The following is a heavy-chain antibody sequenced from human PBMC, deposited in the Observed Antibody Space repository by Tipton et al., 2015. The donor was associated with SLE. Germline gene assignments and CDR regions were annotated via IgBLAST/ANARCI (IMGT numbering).Heavy chain of an antibody. Sequence: TLSLTCTVSDDSISSSTYYWSWIRQHPGEGLEWIGFIYYSGSTYYNPSLRSRVTMSVDQSKSQFSLTLTSVTAADTAVYYCARGHPHIVVVIGGGWLDPWGQGTLVTVSS. CDR3: ARGHPHIVVVIGGGWLDP. V-gene: IGHV4-31*03. J-gene: IGHJ5*02. CDR1: DDSISSSTYY. CDR2: IYYSGST. D-gene: IGHD2-21*01.